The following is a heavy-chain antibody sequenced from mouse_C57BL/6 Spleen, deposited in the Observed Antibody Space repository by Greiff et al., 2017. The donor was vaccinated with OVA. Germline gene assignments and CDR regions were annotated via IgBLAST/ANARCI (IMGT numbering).Heavy chain of an antibody. CDR1: GYTFTDYY. V-gene: IGHV1-76*01. J-gene: IGHJ4*01. Sequence: VQLQQSGAELVRPGASVKLSCKASGYTFTDYYINWVKQRPGQGLEWIARIYPGSGNTYYNEKFKGKATLTAEKSSSTAYMQLSSLTSEDSAVYFCARSTVVADYYAMDYWGQGTSVTVSS. D-gene: IGHD1-1*01. CDR3: ARSTVVADYYAMDY. CDR2: IYPGSGNT.